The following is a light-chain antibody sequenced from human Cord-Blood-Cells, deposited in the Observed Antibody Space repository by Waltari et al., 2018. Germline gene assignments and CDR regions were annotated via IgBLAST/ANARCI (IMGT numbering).Light chain of an antibody. V-gene: IGKV1-39*01. CDR1: QSISSY. CDR2: AAS. Sequence: DIQMTQSSSSLSASVGHRVTITCRASQSISSYLNWYQQKPGKAPKLLIYAASSLQSGVPSRFSGSGSGTDFTLTISSLQPEDFATYYCQQSYSTLFTFGPGTKVDIK. J-gene: IGKJ3*01. CDR3: QQSYSTLFT.